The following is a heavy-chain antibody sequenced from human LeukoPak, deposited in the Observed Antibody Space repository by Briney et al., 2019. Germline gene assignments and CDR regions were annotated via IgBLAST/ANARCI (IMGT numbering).Heavy chain of an antibody. V-gene: IGHV3-7*03. CDR2: IKEDGSQK. D-gene: IGHD3-10*01. CDR1: GLTFSRRW. Sequence: GGSLRLSCSASGLTFSRRWMSWVRQTPGKGLEWVANIKEDGSQKYYADSVMGRFTISRDNAENSLYLQLDSLRAEDTAMYYCAGDRGYLQFDYWGQGTLVTVSS. J-gene: IGHJ4*02. CDR3: AGDRGYLQFDY.